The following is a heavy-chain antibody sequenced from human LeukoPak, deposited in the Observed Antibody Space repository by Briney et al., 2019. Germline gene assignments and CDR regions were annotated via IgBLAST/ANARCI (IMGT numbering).Heavy chain of an antibody. CDR1: GFTFSNAW. Sequence: PGGSLRLSCAASGFTFSNAWMSWVRQAPGKGLEWVGRIKSKTDGGTTDYAAPVKGRFTISRDDSKNTLYLQMNRLKTEDTAVYYCTTDLRKYYGMDVWGQGTTVTVSS. CDR2: IKSKTDGGTT. J-gene: IGHJ6*02. D-gene: IGHD5/OR15-5a*01. CDR3: TTDLRKYYGMDV. V-gene: IGHV3-15*01.